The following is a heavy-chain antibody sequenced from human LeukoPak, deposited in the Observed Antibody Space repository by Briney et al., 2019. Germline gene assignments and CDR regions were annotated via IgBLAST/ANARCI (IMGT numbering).Heavy chain of an antibody. CDR3: ARAVTWIDP. J-gene: IGHJ5*02. Sequence: GGSLRLSCAASGLTFSTYGMHWVRQAPGKGLEWVAFIQNDGNDKYCADSVKGRFTISKDNSKNTVDLQMNGLRAEDTAVYYCARAVTWIDPWGQGTLVIVYS. CDR2: IQNDGNDK. V-gene: IGHV3-30*02. CDR1: GLTFSTYG.